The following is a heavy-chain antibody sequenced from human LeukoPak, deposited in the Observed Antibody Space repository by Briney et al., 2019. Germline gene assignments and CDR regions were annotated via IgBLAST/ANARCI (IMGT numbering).Heavy chain of an antibody. CDR1: GFTFSSHY. J-gene: IGHJ4*02. CDR3: VRDYSGWAGDY. Sequence: PGGSLRLSCSASGFTFSSHYMQWVRQAPGKGLVWVSGIKTDGSSTRYVDSVKGRFTISRDNAKNTLYLQMSSLRAEDTAVYYCVRDYSGWAGDYWGQGTLVTVSS. V-gene: IGHV3-74*01. D-gene: IGHD6-19*01. CDR2: IKTDGSST.